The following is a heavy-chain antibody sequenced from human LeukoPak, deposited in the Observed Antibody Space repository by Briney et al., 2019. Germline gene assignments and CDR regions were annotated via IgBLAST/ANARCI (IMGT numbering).Heavy chain of an antibody. J-gene: IGHJ4*02. CDR1: GASISDYH. V-gene: IGHV4-59*01. D-gene: IGHD1-26*01. CDR2: IYASGTT. Sequence: SETLSLTCTVSGASISDYHWSWIRQPPGKGLEWIGNIYASGTTNYNPSLRSRVTISVDTSKNQFSLKLSSVTAADTAVYYCARGEWDLLFDYWGQGTLVTVSS. CDR3: ARGEWDLLFDY.